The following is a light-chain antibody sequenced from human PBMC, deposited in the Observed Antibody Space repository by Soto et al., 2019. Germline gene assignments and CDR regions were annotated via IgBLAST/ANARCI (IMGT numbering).Light chain of an antibody. CDR2: AAS. J-gene: IGKJ5*01. CDR1: QSITIW. CDR3: QQANSFPIT. Sequence: DIQMTQSPSTLSASVGDSVTITCRASQSITIWLAWYQQKPGKAPKLLISAASSLQGGVPARFSGNGSGTDFTLTISSLQPEDFATYYCQQANSFPITFGQGTRLEIK. V-gene: IGKV1-12*01.